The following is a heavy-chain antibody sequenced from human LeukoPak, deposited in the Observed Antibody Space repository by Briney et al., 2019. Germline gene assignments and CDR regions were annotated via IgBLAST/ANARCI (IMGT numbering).Heavy chain of an antibody. CDR2: MNPNSGNT. J-gene: IGHJ4*02. Sequence: ASVKVSCKASGYTFTSYDINWVRQATGQGLEWMGWMNPNSGNTGYAQKFQGRVTMTRNTSISTAYMELRSLRSDDTAVYYCARVGVGATLSDYWGQGTLVTVSS. D-gene: IGHD1-26*01. CDR3: ARVGVGATLSDY. V-gene: IGHV1-8*01. CDR1: GYTFTSYD.